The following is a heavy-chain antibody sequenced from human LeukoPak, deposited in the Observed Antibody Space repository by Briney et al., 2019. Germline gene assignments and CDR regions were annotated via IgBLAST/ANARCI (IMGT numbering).Heavy chain of an antibody. CDR1: GYTFTSYG. V-gene: IGHV1-18*01. Sequence: ASVKVSCKASGYTFTSYGISWVRQAPGQGLEWMGWISAYNGNTNYAQKLQGRVTMTTDTSTSTAYMELRSLRSDDTAVYYCARGDRYSGSYYGGVDYWGQGTLVTVSS. D-gene: IGHD1-26*01. CDR3: ARGDRYSGSYYGGVDY. J-gene: IGHJ4*02. CDR2: ISAYNGNT.